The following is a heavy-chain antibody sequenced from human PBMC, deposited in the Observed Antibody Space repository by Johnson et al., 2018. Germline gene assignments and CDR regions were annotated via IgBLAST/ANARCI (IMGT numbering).Heavy chain of an antibody. CDR2: IRSKAYGGTT. Sequence: VQLVESGGGLVQPGRSLRLSCTASGFTFGDYAMSWFRQAPGKGLEWVGFIRSKAYGGTTEYAASVKGRFTISRDDSKSIAYLQMNSLKTEDTAVYYCTRGPMGGHDAFDIWGQGTMVTVAS. D-gene: IGHD3-16*01. J-gene: IGHJ3*02. CDR1: GFTFGDYA. CDR3: TRGPMGGHDAFDI. V-gene: IGHV3-49*03.